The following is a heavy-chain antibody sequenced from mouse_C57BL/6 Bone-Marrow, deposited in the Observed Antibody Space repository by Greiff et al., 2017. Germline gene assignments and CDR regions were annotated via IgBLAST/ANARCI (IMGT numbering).Heavy chain of an antibody. CDR1: GYTFTSYG. CDR3: ARSSYDSLAMDY. Sequence: VMLVESGAELARPGASVKLSCKASGYTFTSYGISWVKQRTGQGLEWIGEIYPRSGNTYYNEKFKGKATLTADKSSSTAYMELRSLTSEDSAVYFGARSSYDSLAMDYWGQGTSVTVSS. CDR2: IYPRSGNT. J-gene: IGHJ4*01. V-gene: IGHV1-81*01. D-gene: IGHD2-4*01.